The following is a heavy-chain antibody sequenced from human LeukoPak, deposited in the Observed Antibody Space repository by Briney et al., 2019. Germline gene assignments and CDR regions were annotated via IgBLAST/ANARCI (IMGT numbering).Heavy chain of an antibody. CDR1: GYTFTGYY. CDR3: ARGHVDTATGFDP. Sequence: GASVKVPCKASGYTFTGYYMHWVRQAPGQGLEWMGWINPNSGGTNYAQKFQGRVTMTRDTSISTAYMELSRLRSDDTAVYYCARGHVDTATGFDPWGQGTLVTVSS. D-gene: IGHD5-18*01. J-gene: IGHJ5*02. V-gene: IGHV1-2*02. CDR2: INPNSGGT.